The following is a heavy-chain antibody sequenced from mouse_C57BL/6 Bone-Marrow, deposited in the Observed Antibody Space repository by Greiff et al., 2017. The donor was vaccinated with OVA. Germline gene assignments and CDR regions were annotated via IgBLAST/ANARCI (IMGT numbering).Heavy chain of an antibody. CDR3: ERTRKTNEGFYYRNRFDD. CDR1: GYTFTSYW. CDR2: IDPSDSYT. Sequence: VQLQQPGAELVKPGASVKLSCKASGYTFTSYWMQWVKQRPGQGLEWIGEIDPSDSYTNYHQKFKGKATLPVDTSSSTAYMQLSSLTSEESAVYYCERTRKTNEGFYYRNRFDDWGQGTLVTVSA. V-gene: IGHV1-50*01. J-gene: IGHJ3*01. D-gene: IGHD2-1*01.